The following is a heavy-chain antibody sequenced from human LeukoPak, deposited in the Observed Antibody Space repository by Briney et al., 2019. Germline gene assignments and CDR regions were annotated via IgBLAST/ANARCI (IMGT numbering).Heavy chain of an antibody. CDR1: GGSISSYY. CDR3: ARHWEDDSSGYYFNWFDP. CDR2: IYYSGST. V-gene: IGHV4-59*08. Sequence: SETLSLTCTASGGSISSYYWSWIRQPPGKGLEWIGYIYYSGSTNYNPSLKSRVTISVDTSKNQFSLKLSSVTAADTAVYYCARHWEDDSSGYYFNWFDPWGQGTLVTVSS. D-gene: IGHD3-22*01. J-gene: IGHJ5*02.